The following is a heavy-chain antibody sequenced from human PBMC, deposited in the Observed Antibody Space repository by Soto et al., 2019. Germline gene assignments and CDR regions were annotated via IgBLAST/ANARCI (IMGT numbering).Heavy chain of an antibody. CDR3: ARARASTTPTDY. D-gene: IGHD1-26*01. CDR1: GFTVSSYA. J-gene: IGHJ4*02. Sequence: QVQLVESGGGVVQPGRSLRLSCAASGFTVSSYAMHWVRQAPGKGLEWVAVISYDGSNKYYADSVKGRFTISRDNSKNTLYLQMNSLRAEDSAVYYCARARASTTPTDYWGQGTLVTVSS. CDR2: ISYDGSNK. V-gene: IGHV3-30-3*01.